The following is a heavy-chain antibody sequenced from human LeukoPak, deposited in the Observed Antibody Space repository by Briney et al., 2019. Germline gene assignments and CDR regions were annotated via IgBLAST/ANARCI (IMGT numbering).Heavy chain of an antibody. D-gene: IGHD6-19*01. CDR1: AFIFSNYA. CDR3: AKYQRQWLPKGGFDY. V-gene: IGHV3-30*02. Sequence: GGSLRLSCAASAFIFSNYAMHWVRQAPGKGLEWVAVISYDGRNKYYADSVKGRFTISRDNSKNTLYLQMDNLRAEDTAVYYCAKYQRQWLPKGGFDYWGQGTLVTVSS. CDR2: ISYDGRNK. J-gene: IGHJ4*02.